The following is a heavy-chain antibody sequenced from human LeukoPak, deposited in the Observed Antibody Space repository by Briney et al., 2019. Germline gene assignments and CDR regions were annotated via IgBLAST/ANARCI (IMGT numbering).Heavy chain of an antibody. D-gene: IGHD1-26*01. V-gene: IGHV3-30-3*01. J-gene: IGHJ3*01. CDR3: ARDRSPLVGTSRESAFDL. CDR2: ILYDGSIK. CDR1: GFTFSTYA. Sequence: PGGSLRLSCAASGFTFSTYAMHWVRQAPGEGLEWVALILYDGSIKSYADSVRGRFTISRDNSKNTLYLEMNTLNTEDTALYYCARDRSPLVGTSRESAFDLWGQGTMVTVSS.